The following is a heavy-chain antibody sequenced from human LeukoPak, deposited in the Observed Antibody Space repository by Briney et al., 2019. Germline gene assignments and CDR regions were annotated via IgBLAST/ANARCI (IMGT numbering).Heavy chain of an antibody. V-gene: IGHV4-59*08. Sequence: SETLSLTCTVSGGFITNYYWDWIRQPPGRGLEWVGYIHSTGATSYNPSLKSRVTMSIDTSKKQISLKVTSVTAADTAVYYCAGHGYDDDDLSLTWGQGTLVTASS. J-gene: IGHJ5*02. CDR3: AGHGYDDDDLSLT. D-gene: IGHD3-16*01. CDR1: GGFITNYY. CDR2: IHSTGAT.